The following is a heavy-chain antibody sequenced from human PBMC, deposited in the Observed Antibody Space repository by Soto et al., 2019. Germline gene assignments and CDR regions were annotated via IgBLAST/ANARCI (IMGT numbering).Heavy chain of an antibody. CDR2: ISAYNGNT. CDR1: GYTFTSYG. D-gene: IGHD3-16*02. J-gene: IGHJ4*02. CDR3: ARCYDYIWGSYRDFDY. Sequence: QVQLVQSGAEVKKPGASVKVSCKASGYTFTSYGISWVRQAPGQGLEWMGWISAYNGNTNYAQKLQGRVTMTTDTSTSTAYVELRSLRSADTAVYYCARCYDYIWGSYRDFDYWGQGTLVTVSS. V-gene: IGHV1-18*01.